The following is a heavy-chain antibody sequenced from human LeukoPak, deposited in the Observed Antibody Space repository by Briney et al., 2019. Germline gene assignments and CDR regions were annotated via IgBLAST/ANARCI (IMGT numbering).Heavy chain of an antibody. J-gene: IGHJ3*02. CDR1: GFPFTGFW. CDR2: IKQDGSEV. V-gene: IGHV3-7*01. CDR3: ARDNWSGSFDT. Sequence: GGSLRLSCAASGFPFTGFWMNWVRQAPGKGLEWVANIKQDGSEVFYMDSVKGRFTISRDNARNSLYLQMNSLRAEDTAVYYCARDNWSGSFDTWGPRTMVTVSS.